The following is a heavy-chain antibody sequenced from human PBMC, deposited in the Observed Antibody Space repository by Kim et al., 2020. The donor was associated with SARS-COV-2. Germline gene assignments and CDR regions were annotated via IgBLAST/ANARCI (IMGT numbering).Heavy chain of an antibody. CDR2: INPSGGST. CDR1: GYTFTSYY. Sequence: ASVKVSCKASGYTFTSYYMHWVRQAPGQGLEWMGIINPSGGSTSYAQKFQGRVTMTRDKSTSTVYMELSSLSSEDTAVYYCAGGSPVYYDILTGYYRDYWGQGTLVTVSS. D-gene: IGHD3-9*01. J-gene: IGHJ4*02. CDR3: AGGSPVYYDILTGYYRDY. V-gene: IGHV1-46*01.